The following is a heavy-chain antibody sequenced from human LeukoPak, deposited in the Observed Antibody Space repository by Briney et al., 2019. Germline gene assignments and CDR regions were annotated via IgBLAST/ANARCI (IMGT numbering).Heavy chain of an antibody. V-gene: IGHV3-23*01. CDR3: ANPTRFDP. CDR2: ISGSGCST. J-gene: IGHJ5*02. Sequence: PGGSLRLSCAASGFTFSSYAMSWVRQAPGQGLEGVLAISGSGCSTYYADSVKGRFTISRENSKNTLYLQINSLRAEDTAVYYCANPTRFDPWGQGTLVTVSS. CDR1: GFTFSSYA.